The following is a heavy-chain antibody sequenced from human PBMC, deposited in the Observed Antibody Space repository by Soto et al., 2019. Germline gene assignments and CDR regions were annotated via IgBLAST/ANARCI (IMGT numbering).Heavy chain of an antibody. CDR2: ISCDGGST. Sequence: GSLRLSGSASGFTFDDYTMHWVRQAPGKGLEWVSLISCDGGSTYYADSVKVRFTISRDNSKNSLYLQMNSLRTEDTALYYCAKDSPSSGYRYYYGMDVWGQGTKVTVYS. CDR1: GFTFDDYT. V-gene: IGHV3-43*01. D-gene: IGHD3-22*01. CDR3: AKDSPSSGYRYYYGMDV. J-gene: IGHJ6*02.